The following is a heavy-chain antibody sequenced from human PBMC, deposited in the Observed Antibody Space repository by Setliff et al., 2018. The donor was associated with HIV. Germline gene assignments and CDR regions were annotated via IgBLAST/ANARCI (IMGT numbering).Heavy chain of an antibody. CDR3: ARGHYGA. J-gene: IGHJ4*02. CDR1: GFTFGDYA. D-gene: IGHD4-17*01. Sequence: PGGSLRLSCAASGFTFGDYAMHWVRQAPGKGLEWVSGIGWNSGSIGYADSVKGRFTISRDNAKNSLYLQMNSLRPEDTAFYYCARGHYGAWGQGTLVTVSS. V-gene: IGHV3-9*01. CDR2: IGWNSGSI.